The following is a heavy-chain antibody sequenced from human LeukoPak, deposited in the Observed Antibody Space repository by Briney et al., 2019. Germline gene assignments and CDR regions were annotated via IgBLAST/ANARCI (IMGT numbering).Heavy chain of an antibody. CDR1: GFTFSSYA. D-gene: IGHD3-3*01. J-gene: IGHJ4*02. CDR3: ASDFWSGYHSDH. CDR2: ISGSGGST. Sequence: GGSLRLSCAASGFTFSSYAMSWVRQAPGKGLEWVSAISGSGGSTYYADSVKGRFTISRDNSKNTLYLQMNSLRVEDTAVYYCASDFWSGYHSDHWGQGTLVTVSS. V-gene: IGHV3-23*01.